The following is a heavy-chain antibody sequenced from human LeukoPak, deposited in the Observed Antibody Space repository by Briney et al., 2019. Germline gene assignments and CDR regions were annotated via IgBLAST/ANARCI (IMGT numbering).Heavy chain of an antibody. V-gene: IGHV1-18*01. CDR2: ISAYNGNT. J-gene: IGHJ4*02. D-gene: IGHD3-10*01. CDR3: ARDSPDGSGTYYNDSPDY. CDR1: VGTFINYG. Sequence: SSVTVSCKPSVGTFINYGISWVRQAPGQGREWMGWISAYNGNTNYRQKLQGRVTMTTDTSTSTAYMDLRSLRSDDTAIYYCARDSPDGSGTYYNDSPDYWGQGTLVTVSS.